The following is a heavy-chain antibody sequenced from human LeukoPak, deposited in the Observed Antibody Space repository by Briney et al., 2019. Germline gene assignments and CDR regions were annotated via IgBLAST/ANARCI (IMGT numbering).Heavy chain of an antibody. CDR2: IYTSGST. J-gene: IGHJ5*01. Sequence: SETLSLTCTVSGGSIISGSYFWTWIRQPAGKTLEWIGRIYTSGSTNYNPSVESRATISIDTADNQFSLRLSSVTAADTAIYYCARVWWYRVHWFDSWGQGTLVTVSS. CDR3: ARVWWYRVHWFDS. V-gene: IGHV4-61*02. CDR1: GGSIISGSYF. D-gene: IGHD2-15*01.